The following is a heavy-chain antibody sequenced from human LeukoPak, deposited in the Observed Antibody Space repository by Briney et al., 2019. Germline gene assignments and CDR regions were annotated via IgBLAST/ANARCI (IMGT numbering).Heavy chain of an antibody. V-gene: IGHV3-23*01. CDR1: GFTFSTFA. J-gene: IGHJ4*02. Sequence: GGSLRLSCAASGFTFSTFAMLWVRQPPGKGLEWVSSMFPSGGEIHYADSVRGRFTISRDNSKRILSLQMNSLRAEDTAIYYCATYRQVLLPFESWGQGTLVTVSS. CDR3: ATYRQVLLPFES. CDR2: MFPSGGEI. D-gene: IGHD5-18*01.